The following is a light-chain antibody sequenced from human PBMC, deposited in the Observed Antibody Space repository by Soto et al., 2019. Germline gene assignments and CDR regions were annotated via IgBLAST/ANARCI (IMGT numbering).Light chain of an antibody. V-gene: IGKV1-5*01. CDR3: QHYNSDPWT. Sequence: DIPMTQSPSTLSASVGDRVTITCRASQSIRSWLAWYQQIPGKAPKLLIYGASSLESGVPSRFSGSGSGTEFTLTISSLQPDDFATYYCQHYNSDPWTFGQGTKVDVK. CDR2: GAS. J-gene: IGKJ1*01. CDR1: QSIRSW.